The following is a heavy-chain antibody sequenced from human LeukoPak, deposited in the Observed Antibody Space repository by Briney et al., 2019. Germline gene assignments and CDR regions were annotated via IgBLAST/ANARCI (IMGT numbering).Heavy chain of an antibody. CDR1: GYTFTSYY. D-gene: IGHD3-10*01. CDR2: INPSGGST. V-gene: IGHV1-46*01. J-gene: IGHJ6*03. CDR3: ARDPYGPRTGYYYYMDV. Sequence: GASVKVSCKASGYTFTSYYMHWVRQAPGQGLEWMGIINPSGGSTSYAQKFQGRVTMTRDTSTSTVYMELSSLRSEDTAMYYCARDPYGPRTGYYYYMDVWGKGTTVTVSS.